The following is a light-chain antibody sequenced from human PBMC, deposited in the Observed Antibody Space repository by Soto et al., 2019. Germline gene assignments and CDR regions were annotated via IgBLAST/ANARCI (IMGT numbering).Light chain of an antibody. Sequence: LTQPASVSGSPGQSITISRAGTRSDNGASNSVSWYQHLPGRSPTLIIYEATNRPSGVSERFSGSKAGDTASLTISGLQADDEAEYFCISYKTDDTFVLGSGTKVTV. CDR1: RSDNGASNS. J-gene: IGLJ1*01. CDR3: ISYKTDDTFV. V-gene: IGLV2-14*01. CDR2: EAT.